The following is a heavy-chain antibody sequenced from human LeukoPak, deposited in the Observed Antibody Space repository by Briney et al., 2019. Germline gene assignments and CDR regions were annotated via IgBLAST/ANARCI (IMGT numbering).Heavy chain of an antibody. V-gene: IGHV3-7*01. D-gene: IGHD6-19*01. J-gene: IGHJ4*02. CDR2: IQQDGSET. Sequence: GGSLRLSCAGSGVSFSSHWMSWVRQAPGKGLEWVANIQQDGSETYYVDSVKGRFTISRDNAKNSLYLQMSSLRAEDTAVYYCARLYSTGWYGGPDYWGQGTLVAVSS. CDR1: GVSFSSHW. CDR3: ARLYSTGWYGGPDY.